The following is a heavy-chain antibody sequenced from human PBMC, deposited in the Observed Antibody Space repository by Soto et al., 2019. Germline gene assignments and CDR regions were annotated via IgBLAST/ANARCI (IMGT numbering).Heavy chain of an antibody. Sequence: QLQLQESGPGLVKPSETLSLTCTVSGGSISSSSYFWGWIRQPPGKGLEWIGSIYYNGNTYYNPSLKSRVTISYDTSKNHFSLRLSSVTAADSALYHCARHEPIGHYYSGSYFNWFDPWGQGILVTVSS. D-gene: IGHD3-10*01. CDR1: GGSISSSSYF. J-gene: IGHJ5*02. CDR3: ARHEPIGHYYSGSYFNWFDP. V-gene: IGHV4-39*01. CDR2: IYYNGNT.